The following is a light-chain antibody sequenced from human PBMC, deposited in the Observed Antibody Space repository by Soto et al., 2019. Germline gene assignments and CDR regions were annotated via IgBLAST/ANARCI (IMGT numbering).Light chain of an antibody. J-gene: IGLJ1*01. Sequence: QSALTQPASVSGSPGQSITISCTGTSSDVGAYNSVSWCQQHPGRAPKLIIYDVTNRPAGVSDRFSGSKSGSTASLTISGLQPEDESDYYCSSYTNSSPYVFGTGTKLTVL. CDR1: SSDVGAYNS. V-gene: IGLV2-14*03. CDR3: SSYTNSSPYV. CDR2: DVT.